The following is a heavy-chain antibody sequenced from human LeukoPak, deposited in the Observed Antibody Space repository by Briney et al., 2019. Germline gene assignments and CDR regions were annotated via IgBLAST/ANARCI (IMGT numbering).Heavy chain of an antibody. J-gene: IGHJ4*02. Sequence: GESLKISCKGYGYSFTSYWIIWVRQMPGKGLEWMGRIDPSDSYTNYSPSLQGHATISADKSISAAYLQWSNLKASDTAMYYCARARGDHYSFDYWGQGTLVTVSS. CDR2: IDPSDSYT. D-gene: IGHD3-10*01. CDR3: ARARGDHYSFDY. V-gene: IGHV5-10-1*01. CDR1: GYSFTSYW.